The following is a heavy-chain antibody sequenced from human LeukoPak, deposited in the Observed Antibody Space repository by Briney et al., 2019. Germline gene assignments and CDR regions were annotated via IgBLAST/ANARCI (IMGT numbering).Heavy chain of an antibody. J-gene: IGHJ5*02. CDR1: GGTFSSYA. CDR3: AKDRGPYDYYDSSGRNWFDP. CDR2: IIPIFGTA. V-gene: IGHV1-69*13. Sequence: SVKVSCKASGGTFSSYAISWVRQAPGQGLEWMGGIIPIFGTANYAQKFQGRVTITADESTSTAYMELSSLRSEDTAVYYCAKDRGPYDYYDSSGRNWFDPWGQGTLVTVSS. D-gene: IGHD3-22*01.